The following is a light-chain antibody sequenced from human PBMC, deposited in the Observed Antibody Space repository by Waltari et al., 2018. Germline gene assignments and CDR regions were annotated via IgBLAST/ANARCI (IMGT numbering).Light chain of an antibody. V-gene: IGKV1-27*01. Sequence: DIQMTQSPSSLSASVGDRVTITCRARQGISNYLAWYQQKPGKVPKLLIYAASTLQSGVPSRFSGSGSGTDFTLTISSLQPEDVATYYCQKYNSAPLFTFGPGTKVDIK. J-gene: IGKJ3*01. CDR3: QKYNSAPLFT. CDR1: QGISNY. CDR2: AAS.